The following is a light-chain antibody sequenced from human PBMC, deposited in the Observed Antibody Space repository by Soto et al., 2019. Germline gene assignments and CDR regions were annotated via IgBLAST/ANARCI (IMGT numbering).Light chain of an antibody. V-gene: IGKV1-39*01. CDR1: QTIITY. J-gene: IGKJ1*01. Sequence: DLQMTQSPSSLSASVGDRVTITCRASQTIITYLNWYQQKPGKAPKLLIFAASSMQSGVPSRFSGSGSGTDFTLTISSLQPEDFATYYCQQSYSTLRTFGQGTKVEIK. CDR3: QQSYSTLRT. CDR2: AAS.